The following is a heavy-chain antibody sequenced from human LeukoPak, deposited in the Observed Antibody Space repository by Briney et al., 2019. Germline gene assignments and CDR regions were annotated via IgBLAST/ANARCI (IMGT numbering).Heavy chain of an antibody. D-gene: IGHD3-3*01. CDR3: ARLKIRDGAYYYDFWSGYHYYFDY. V-gene: IGHV4-39*01. CDR2: IYYSGST. J-gene: IGHJ4*02. CDR1: GGSISSSSYY. Sequence: SETLSLTCTVSGGSISSSSYYWGWIRQPPGKGLEWIGSIYYSGSTYYNPSLKSRVTISVDTSKNQFSLKLSSVTAADTAVYYCARLKIRDGAYYYDFWSGYHYYFDYWGQGTLVTVPS.